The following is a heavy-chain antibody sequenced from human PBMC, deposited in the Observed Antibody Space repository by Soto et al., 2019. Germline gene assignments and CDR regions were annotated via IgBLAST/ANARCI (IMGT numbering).Heavy chain of an antibody. Sequence: SVNLYCESFGYAFTGYFIHFVVRKPARVLYCMGWINPNSGGTNYAQKFQGRVTMTRDTSISTAYMELSRLRSDDTAVYYCARDRSAAMVTYSSSWWSGIGVWGQGTAVT. CDR3: ARDRSAAMVTYSSSWWSGIGV. J-gene: IGHJ6*02. CDR1: GYAFTGYF. CDR2: INPNSGGT. V-gene: IGHV1-2*02. D-gene: IGHD6-13*01.